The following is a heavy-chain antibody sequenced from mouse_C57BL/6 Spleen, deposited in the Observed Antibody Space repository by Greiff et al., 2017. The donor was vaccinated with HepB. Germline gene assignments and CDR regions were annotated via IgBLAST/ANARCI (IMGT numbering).Heavy chain of an antibody. CDR2: ISGGGGNT. CDR1: GFTFSSYT. D-gene: IGHD2-3*01. CDR3: ARGWLPSFYYAMDY. J-gene: IGHJ4*01. Sequence: EVMLVESGGGLVKPGGSLKLSCAASGFTFSSYTMSWVRQTPEKRLEWVATISGGGGNTYYPDSVKGRFTISRDNAKNTLYLQMSSLRSEDTALYYCARGWLPSFYYAMDYWGQGTSVTVSS. V-gene: IGHV5-9*01.